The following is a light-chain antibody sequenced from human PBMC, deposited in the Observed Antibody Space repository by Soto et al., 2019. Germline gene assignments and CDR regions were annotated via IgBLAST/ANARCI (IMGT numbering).Light chain of an antibody. CDR2: EVT. CDR1: SSDVGAYDY. J-gene: IGLJ1*01. Sequence: QSVLTQPPSASGSPGQSVAISCTGTSSDVGAYDYVSWYQQHPGKAPKLMIYEVTKRPSGVPDRFSGSKSGNTASLTVSGLHTEDEADYYCSSYAGNNIYVFGSGTKLTVL. V-gene: IGLV2-8*01. CDR3: SSYAGNNIYV.